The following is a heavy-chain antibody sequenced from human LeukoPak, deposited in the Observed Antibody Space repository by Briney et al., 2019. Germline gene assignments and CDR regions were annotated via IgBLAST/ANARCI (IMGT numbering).Heavy chain of an antibody. CDR2: IYHSGST. CDR3: ARLLWSVPDDAFDI. Sequence: SETLSLTCAVSGGSISSSNWWSWVRQPPGKGLEWIGEIYHSGSTNYNPSLKSRVTISVDKSKNQFSLKLSSVTAADTAVYYCARLLWSVPDDAFDIWGQGTMVTVSS. D-gene: IGHD2/OR15-2a*01. CDR1: GGSISSSNW. J-gene: IGHJ3*02. V-gene: IGHV4-4*02.